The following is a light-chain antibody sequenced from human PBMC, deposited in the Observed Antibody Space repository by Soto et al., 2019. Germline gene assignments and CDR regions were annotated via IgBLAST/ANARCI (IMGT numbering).Light chain of an antibody. CDR2: GAS. V-gene: IGKV3-20*01. J-gene: IGKJ4*01. CDR1: QSVGSRY. Sequence: IVLTQSPGTLSLSPGERATLSCRASQSVGSRYLAWYQQKPGQAPRLLIYGASSRATGIPDRFSGSGSGTDYTLTISRLEPEDFAVYYCQQYGSTPLSFGGGTKVEIK. CDR3: QQYGSTPLS.